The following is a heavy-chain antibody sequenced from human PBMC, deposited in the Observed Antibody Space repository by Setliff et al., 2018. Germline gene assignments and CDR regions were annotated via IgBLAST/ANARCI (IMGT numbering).Heavy chain of an antibody. CDR3: IDGRNRAWGVY. CDR2: VNPDGSGK. V-gene: IGHV3-7*01. J-gene: IGHJ4*02. Sequence: GGSLRLSCVASGYTFSSYAIHWVRQAPGKGLEWVANVNPDGSGKYYVDSVKGRFTISRDNAKNSLYLQMDSLRVEDTAVYYCIDGRNRAWGVYWGQGTLVTVSS. CDR1: GYTFSSYA. D-gene: IGHD7-27*01.